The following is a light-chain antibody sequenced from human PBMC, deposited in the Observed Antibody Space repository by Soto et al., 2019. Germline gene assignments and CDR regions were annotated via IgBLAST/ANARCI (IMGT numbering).Light chain of an antibody. CDR3: QQYDDLPST. J-gene: IGKJ4*01. Sequence: DIQMTQSPSTLSGSVGDRVTITCRASQTISSWLAWYQQKPGKAPKLLIYKASTLKSGVPSRFSGSGSGTEFTLTISSLQPDDFATYYCQQYDDLPSTFGGGTKVEV. V-gene: IGKV1-5*03. CDR2: KAS. CDR1: QTISSW.